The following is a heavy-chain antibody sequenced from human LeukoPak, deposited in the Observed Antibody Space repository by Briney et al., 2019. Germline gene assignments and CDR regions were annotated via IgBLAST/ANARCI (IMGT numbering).Heavy chain of an antibody. D-gene: IGHD1-26*01. CDR1: GFTFSSYG. J-gene: IGHJ5*02. CDR3: AKHRLAGSYPNWFDP. Sequence: GGSLRLSCAASGFTFSSYGMSWVRQAPGKGLEWVSAISGSGGSTYYADSVKGRFTISRDNSKNTLYLQMNSLRAEDTAVYYCAKHRLAGSYPNWFDPWGQGTLVTVSS. CDR2: ISGSGGST. V-gene: IGHV3-23*01.